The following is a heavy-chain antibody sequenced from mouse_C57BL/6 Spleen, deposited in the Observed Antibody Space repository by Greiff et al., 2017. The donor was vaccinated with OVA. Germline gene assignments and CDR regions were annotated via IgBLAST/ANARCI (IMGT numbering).Heavy chain of an antibody. V-gene: IGHV5-12*01. D-gene: IGHD1-1*01. CDR2: ISNGGGST. CDR1: GFTFSDYY. J-gene: IGHJ2*01. Sequence: EVKLMESGGGLVQPGGSLKLSCAASGFTFSDYYMYWVRQTPEKRLEWVAYISNGGGSTYYPDTVKGRFTISRDNAKNTLYLQMSRLKSEDTAMYYCASSYYGSSYYFDYWGQGTTLTVSS. CDR3: ASSYYGSSYYFDY.